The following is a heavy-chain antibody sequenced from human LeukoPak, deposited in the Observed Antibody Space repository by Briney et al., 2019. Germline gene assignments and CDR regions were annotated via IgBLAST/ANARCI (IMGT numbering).Heavy chain of an antibody. J-gene: IGHJ4*02. Sequence: PSQTLSLTCTVSGGSISSGDYYWSWIRQPPGKGLEWIGYIYYSGSTNYNPSLKSRLTISVDTSNNQFSLKLSSVTAADTAVYYCASTSGYCSGGNCYSAFDYWGQGTLVTVSS. CDR2: IYYSGST. V-gene: IGHV4-30-4*01. D-gene: IGHD2-15*01. CDR3: ASTSGYCSGGNCYSAFDY. CDR1: GGSISSGDYY.